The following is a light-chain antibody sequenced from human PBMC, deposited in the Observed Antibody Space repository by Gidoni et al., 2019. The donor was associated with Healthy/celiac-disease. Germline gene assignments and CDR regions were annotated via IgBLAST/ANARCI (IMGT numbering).Light chain of an antibody. CDR3: QVCYSSSDHPGV. CDR1: YLGSKS. J-gene: IGLJ2*01. V-gene: IGLV3-21*03. Sequence: SYVLNQPPPVSVAPGKTARITWCVNYLGSKSVPWSQQKPGQAPVLVVYDDSDRPSGIPERFSGSNSGNTATLTISRVEAGDEADYYCQVCYSSSDHPGVFGGGTKLTVL. CDR2: DDS.